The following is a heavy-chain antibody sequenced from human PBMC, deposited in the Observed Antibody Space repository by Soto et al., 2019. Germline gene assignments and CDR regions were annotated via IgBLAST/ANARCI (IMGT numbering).Heavy chain of an antibody. V-gene: IGHV3-66*01. CDR2: IYSGGST. D-gene: IGHD3-22*01. CDR3: ARMGDSSGYSGWLDP. CDR1: GFTVSSNY. Sequence: EVQLVGSGGGLVQPGGSLRLSCAASGFTVSSNYMSWVRQAPGKGLEWVSVIYSGGSTYYADSVKGGFTISRDNSKNTLYLQMNSLRAEDTAVYYCARMGDSSGYSGWLDPWGQGTLVTVSS. J-gene: IGHJ5*02.